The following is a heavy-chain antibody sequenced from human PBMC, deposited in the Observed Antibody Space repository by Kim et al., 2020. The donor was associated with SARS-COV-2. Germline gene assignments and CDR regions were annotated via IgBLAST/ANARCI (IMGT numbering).Heavy chain of an antibody. CDR2: IYYSGST. CDR1: GGSISSYY. V-gene: IGHV4-59*08. D-gene: IGHD3-10*01. CDR3: ARSTGGSGSYDY. J-gene: IGHJ4*02. Sequence: SETLSLTCTVSGGSISSYYWSWIRQPPGKGLEWIGYIYYSGSTNYNPSLKSRVTISVDTSKNQFSLKLSSVTAADTAVYYCARSTGGSGSYDYWGQGTLVTVSS.